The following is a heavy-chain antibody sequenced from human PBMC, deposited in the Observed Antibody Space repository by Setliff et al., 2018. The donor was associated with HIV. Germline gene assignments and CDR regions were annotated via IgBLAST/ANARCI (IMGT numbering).Heavy chain of an antibody. CDR1: GFTFSTYG. CDR3: AKGLNVLLWFGESTPFDY. Sequence: GGSLRLSCAASGFTFSTYGMHWVRQAPGKGLEWVAFIHFDGSNKYYADSVKGRFTISRDNSKNTLYLQMNSLRAEDTAVYYCAKGLNVLLWFGESTPFDYWGQGTLVTVSS. CDR2: IHFDGSNK. J-gene: IGHJ4*02. D-gene: IGHD3-10*01. V-gene: IGHV3-30*02.